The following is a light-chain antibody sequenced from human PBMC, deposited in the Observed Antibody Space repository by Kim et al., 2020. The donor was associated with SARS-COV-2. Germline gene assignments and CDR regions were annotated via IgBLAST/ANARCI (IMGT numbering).Light chain of an antibody. CDR2: WAS. Sequence: ATINCKSSQSVVHSSNNKNYLAWYQQKPGQPPKLLIYWASTRESGVPDRFSGSGSGTDFTLTISSLQAEDVAVYYCQQYYNTPLTFGGGTKVDIK. CDR3: QQYYNTPLT. CDR1: QSVVHSSNNKNY. V-gene: IGKV4-1*01. J-gene: IGKJ4*01.